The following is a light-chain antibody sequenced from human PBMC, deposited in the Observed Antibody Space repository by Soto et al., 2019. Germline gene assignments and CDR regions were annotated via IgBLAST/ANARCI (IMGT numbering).Light chain of an antibody. V-gene: IGLV2-14*03. Sequence: QCVLTQPSSVSGSAGQSIAISCTGTSSDVGAYNYVSWYQQHPGKAPKLMIYDVNNRPSGVSNRFSGSKSGNTASLTISGLQAEDEADYYCCSYTTSSTYVFGTGTKVTVL. CDR1: SSDVGAYNY. CDR2: DVN. J-gene: IGLJ1*01. CDR3: CSYTTSSTYV.